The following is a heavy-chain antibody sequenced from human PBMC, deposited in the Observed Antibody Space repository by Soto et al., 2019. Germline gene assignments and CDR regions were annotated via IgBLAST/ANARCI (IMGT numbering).Heavy chain of an antibody. D-gene: IGHD2-2*01. Sequence: PGGSLRLSCAASGFTFSSYGMHWVRQAPGKGLEWVAVISYDGSNKYYADSVKGRFTISRDNSKNTLYLQMNSLRAEDTAVYYCAKVVFRRCSSTSCNPYYYYGMDVWGQGXTVTVYS. CDR2: ISYDGSNK. J-gene: IGHJ6*02. CDR1: GFTFSSYG. V-gene: IGHV3-30*18. CDR3: AKVVFRRCSSTSCNPYYYYGMDV.